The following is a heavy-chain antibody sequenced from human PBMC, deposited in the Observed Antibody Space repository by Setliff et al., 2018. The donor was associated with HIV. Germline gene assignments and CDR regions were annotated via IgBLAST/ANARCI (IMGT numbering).Heavy chain of an antibody. Sequence: PGGSLRLSCAASGFTFSDYWMHWVRQAPGKGLVWVSRITGDGSSTRYADSVKGRFTISRDNAKNTMYLEMNSLRAEDTAVHYCARDTEVITTTDAFDIWGQGTMVTVSS. CDR2: ITGDGSST. CDR3: ARDTEVITTTDAFDI. CDR1: GFTFSDYW. J-gene: IGHJ3*02. V-gene: IGHV3-74*01. D-gene: IGHD1-1*01.